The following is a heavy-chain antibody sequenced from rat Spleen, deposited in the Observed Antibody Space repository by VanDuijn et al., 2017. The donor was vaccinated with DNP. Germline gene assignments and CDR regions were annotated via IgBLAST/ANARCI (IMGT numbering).Heavy chain of an antibody. D-gene: IGHD1-4*01. CDR2: TNTGSGGT. Sequence: QVQLQQSGAELAKPGSSVKISCKASGYTFTTYYISWIKQTTGQDREYIGYTNTGSGGTNYNEKFKGKATLTVDKSSSTAFMQLSSLTPDDSAVYYCARRRLPYWYFDFWGPGTMVTVSS. CDR3: ARRRLPYWYFDF. V-gene: IGHV1-43*01. J-gene: IGHJ1*01. CDR1: GYTFTTYY.